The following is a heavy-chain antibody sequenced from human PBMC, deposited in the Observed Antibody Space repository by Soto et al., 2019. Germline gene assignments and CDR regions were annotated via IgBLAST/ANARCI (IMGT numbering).Heavy chain of an antibody. V-gene: IGHV4-31*03. Sequence: QVQLQESGPGLVKPSPTLSLTCTVSGVSISRGGYYWSWIRQHPGKGLEWIGDIYSSGGTYYNPSLTSRVTISVDTSENQLSLRLSSVTAADTAVYYCARKDSGYADYVDVCGKGTTVTVSS. CDR1: GVSISRGGYY. CDR2: IYSSGGT. D-gene: IGHD5-12*01. CDR3: ARKDSGYADYVDV. J-gene: IGHJ6*03.